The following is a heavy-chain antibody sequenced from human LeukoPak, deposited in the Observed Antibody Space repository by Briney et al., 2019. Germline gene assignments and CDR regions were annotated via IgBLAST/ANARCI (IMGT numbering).Heavy chain of an antibody. CDR1: GFTFSNAW. CDR3: TTPGSCTSTSCYDYYYHAMDV. Sequence: GGSLRLSCAASGFTFSNAWMSWVRQAPGKGMEWVGRIKSNIDGETADYAAPVKGRFTISRDDSITTLYLQMNSLKIEDTAVYYCTTPGSCTSTSCYDYYYHAMDVWGRGTTVTVSS. J-gene: IGHJ6*02. CDR2: IKSNIDGETA. V-gene: IGHV3-15*01. D-gene: IGHD2-2*01.